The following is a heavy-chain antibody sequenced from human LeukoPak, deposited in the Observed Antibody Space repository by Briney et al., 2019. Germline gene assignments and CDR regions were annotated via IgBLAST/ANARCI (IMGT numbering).Heavy chain of an antibody. D-gene: IGHD3-10*01. CDR1: GFTFSSYA. CDR2: ISGSGGST. J-gene: IGHJ4*02. Sequence: GGSLRLYCAASGFTFSSYAMSWVRQAPGKGLEWVSAISGSGGSTYYADSVKGRFTISRDNSKNTLYLQMNSLRAEDTAVYYCAVPYGFGELLYRFDYWGQGTLVTVSS. CDR3: AVPYGFGELLYRFDY. V-gene: IGHV3-23*01.